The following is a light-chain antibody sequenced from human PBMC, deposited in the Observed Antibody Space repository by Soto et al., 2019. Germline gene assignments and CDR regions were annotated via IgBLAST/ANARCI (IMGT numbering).Light chain of an antibody. V-gene: IGKV3-15*01. J-gene: IGKJ1*01. CDR3: QQYNTWPRT. Sequence: EVMMTQFPATVSVTAGERVSLSCGASQSVRTNLAWYQQRPGQAPRLLIYDASTRATGIPARFSGSGSGTEFTLTISSLQSEDFAVYYCQQYNTWPRTFGQGTKVDI. CDR2: DAS. CDR1: QSVRTN.